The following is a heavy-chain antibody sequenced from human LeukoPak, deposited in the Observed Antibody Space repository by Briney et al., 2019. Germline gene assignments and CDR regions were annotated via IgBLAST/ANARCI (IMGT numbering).Heavy chain of an antibody. D-gene: IGHD2-15*01. V-gene: IGHV4-34*01. Sequence: SSETLSLTCAVYGGSFSGYYWSWIRQPPGKGLEWIGEINHSGSTNYNPSLKSRVTISADTSKNQFSLKLSSVTAADTAVYYCARDIVVVVAAIKGDAFDIWGQGTMVTVSS. CDR1: GGSFSGYY. J-gene: IGHJ3*02. CDR3: ARDIVVVVAAIKGDAFDI. CDR2: INHSGST.